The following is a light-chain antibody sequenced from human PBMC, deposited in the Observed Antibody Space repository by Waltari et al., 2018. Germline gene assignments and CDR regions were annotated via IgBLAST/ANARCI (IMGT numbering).Light chain of an antibody. J-gene: IGLJ2*01. V-gene: IGLV1-40*01. CDR1: SSNIGSTYD. CDR2: GKS. Sequence: QSVLTQPPSVSGAPGQTVTISCTGSSSNIGSTYDVHWYQQLPGTDPKLLIYGKSNRPSGGPERFSGSKSGTLASLAIAGLQAEDEAVYYCPSYDRSLNGHVVFGGGTKVTVL. CDR3: PSYDRSLNGHVV.